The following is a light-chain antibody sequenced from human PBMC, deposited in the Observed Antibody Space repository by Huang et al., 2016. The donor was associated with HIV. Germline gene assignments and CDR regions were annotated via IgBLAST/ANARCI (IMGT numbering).Light chain of an antibody. CDR1: QRISSH. J-gene: IGKJ4*01. CDR2: SST. CDR3: QQSYSAPVT. Sequence: DIQVTQSPSSLPASVGDRVTITCRTSQRISSHLSWYQQKIGKGPKLLIYSSTCLQSGVPSRFTGSGSGTYFTLTISSLQPEDFATYYCQQSYSAPVTFGGGTRVEIK. V-gene: IGKV1-39*01.